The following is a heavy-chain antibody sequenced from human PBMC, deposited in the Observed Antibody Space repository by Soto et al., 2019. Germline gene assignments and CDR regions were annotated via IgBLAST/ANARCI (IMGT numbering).Heavy chain of an antibody. CDR3: ARDCSGGSCYPYDAFDI. J-gene: IGHJ3*02. D-gene: IGHD2-15*01. CDR1: GFTFSSYW. Sequence: GGSLRLSCAASGFTFSSYWMSWVRQAPGKGLEWVANIKQDGSEKYYVDSVKGRFTISRDNAKNSLYLQMNSLRAEDTAVYYCARDCSGGSCYPYDAFDIWGQGTMVTVSS. CDR2: IKQDGSEK. V-gene: IGHV3-7*01.